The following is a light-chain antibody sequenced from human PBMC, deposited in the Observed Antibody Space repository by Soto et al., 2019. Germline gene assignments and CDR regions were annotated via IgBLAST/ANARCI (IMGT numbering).Light chain of an antibody. CDR3: NSYTSSSTSYV. CDR2: DVS. Sequence: QSALTQPASVSGSPGQSITISCTGTSSDVGVYNYVSWYQQHPGKAPKLMIYDVSDRPSGVSNRFSGSKSGNTASLTISGLQAENEADYYCNSYTSSSTSYVFGTGTKLTV. V-gene: IGLV2-14*01. J-gene: IGLJ1*01. CDR1: SSDVGVYNY.